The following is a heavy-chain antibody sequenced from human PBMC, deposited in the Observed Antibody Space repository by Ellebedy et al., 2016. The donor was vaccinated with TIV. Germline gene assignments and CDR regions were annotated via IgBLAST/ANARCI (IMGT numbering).Heavy chain of an antibody. V-gene: IGHV1-2*02. CDR2: INPYTGGP. CDR1: GYRFTGHY. CDR3: ARGSSDYGDSHYFDS. J-gene: IGHJ4*02. Sequence: AASVKVSCKTSGYRFTGHYMHWVRQAPGQGLEWMGWINPYTGGPSYAQKFQGRVTMTRDTSNSTAYMELSRLRSDDTAVYFCARGSSDYGDSHYFDSWGRGTLVTVSP. D-gene: IGHD4-17*01.